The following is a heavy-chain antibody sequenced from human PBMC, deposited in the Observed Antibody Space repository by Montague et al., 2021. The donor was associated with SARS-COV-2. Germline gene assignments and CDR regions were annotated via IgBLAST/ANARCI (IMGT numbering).Heavy chain of an antibody. J-gene: IGHJ4*02. CDR1: GASISSYY. Sequence: SETLSLTCTVSGASISSYYWSWIRQPPGKGLEWIGSIYYSGSTYYNPSLKSRVTISVDTSKNQFSLKLSSVTAADTAVYYCARHGSSGYFDWLGDWGQGTLVTASS. V-gene: IGHV4-59*05. CDR3: ARHGSSGYFDWLGD. CDR2: IYYSGST. D-gene: IGHD3-9*01.